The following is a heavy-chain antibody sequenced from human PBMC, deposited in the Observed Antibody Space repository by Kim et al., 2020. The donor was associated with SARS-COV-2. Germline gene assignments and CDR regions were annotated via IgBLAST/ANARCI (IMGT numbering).Heavy chain of an antibody. Sequence: SETLSLTCTVSGGSISNYYWSWIRQPAGKGLEWIGRINISGSTNYNPSLKSRVTMSVDTSKNQFSLKLRSVTAADTAVYYCARGFSYGDSEWGQGALVTVSS. CDR2: INISGST. J-gene: IGHJ4*02. D-gene: IGHD4-17*01. V-gene: IGHV4-4*07. CDR1: GGSISNYY. CDR3: ARGFSYGDSE.